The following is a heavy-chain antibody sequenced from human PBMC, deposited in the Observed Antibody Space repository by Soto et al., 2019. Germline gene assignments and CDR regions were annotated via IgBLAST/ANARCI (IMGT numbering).Heavy chain of an antibody. V-gene: IGHV3-23*01. Sequence: VQLLESGGGLVQPGGSLRLSCAASGFTFSSYAMTWVRQAPVKGLEWVSAISASGGSTYYADSVKGRCTISRDNSKNTLDLQISSLGAEDTAVYYCEKYSSGWGFDYGGQGTLVTVAS. D-gene: IGHD6-19*01. J-gene: IGHJ4*02. CDR3: EKYSSGWGFDY. CDR1: GFTFSSYA. CDR2: ISASGGST.